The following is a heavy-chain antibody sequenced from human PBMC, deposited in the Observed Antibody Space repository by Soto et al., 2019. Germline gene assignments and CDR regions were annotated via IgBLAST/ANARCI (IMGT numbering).Heavy chain of an antibody. D-gene: IGHD3-3*01. CDR3: ARFPRAWSGYYGLDY. Sequence: SETLSLTCPVYGGDFSGCYCRWIRQPPGKGLEWIGEINHSGSTNYNPTLKSRVTISVDTCMNQFSLKLSSVTAADTAVYYCARFPRAWSGYYGLDYGGRGTLVTVSS. V-gene: IGHV4-34*01. CDR1: GGDFSGCY. J-gene: IGHJ4*02. CDR2: INHSGST.